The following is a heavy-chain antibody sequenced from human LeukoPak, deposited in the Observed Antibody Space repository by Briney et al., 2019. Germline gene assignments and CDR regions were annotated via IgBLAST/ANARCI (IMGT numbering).Heavy chain of an antibody. CDR3: ARGRDGDYYYYYYMDV. D-gene: IGHD3-16*01. J-gene: IGHJ6*03. Sequence: ASVKVSCKASGYTFTSYDINWVRQATGQGLEWMGWMNPNSGNTGYAQKFQGRVTMTTNTSISTAYMELSSLRSEDTAVYYCARGRDGDYYYYYYMDVWGEGTTVTVSS. CDR2: MNPNSGNT. CDR1: GYTFTSYD. V-gene: IGHV1-8*01.